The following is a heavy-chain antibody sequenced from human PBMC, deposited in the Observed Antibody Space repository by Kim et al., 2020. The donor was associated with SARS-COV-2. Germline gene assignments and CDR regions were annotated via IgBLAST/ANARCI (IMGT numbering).Heavy chain of an antibody. D-gene: IGHD4-17*01. J-gene: IGHJ4*02. CDR2: IYSGGST. V-gene: IGHV3-53*01. Sequence: GGSLRLSCAASGFIVSSNYMSWVRQAPGKGLEWVSVIYSGGSTYYADSVKGRFTISRDNSKNTLYLQMNSLRAEDTAVYYCARDIDGDQLFDYWGQGTLVTVSS. CDR1: GFIVSSNY. CDR3: ARDIDGDQLFDY.